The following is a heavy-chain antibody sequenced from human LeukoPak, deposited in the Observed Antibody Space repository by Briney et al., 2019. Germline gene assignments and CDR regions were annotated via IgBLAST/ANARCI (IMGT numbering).Heavy chain of an antibody. CDR1: GYSISNSYY. CDR2: IYHTGGT. D-gene: IGHD3-22*01. CDR3: ARDAQTYYYNTSGYYFEY. Sequence: PSETLSLTCAVSGYSISNSYYWGWSRQPPGKGLEWIGSIYHTGGTYYNPSLKSRVTISIDTSKNQFSLNLSSVTAADTAVYYCARDAQTYYYNTSGYYFEYWGQGTLVTVSS. V-gene: IGHV4-38-2*02. J-gene: IGHJ4*02.